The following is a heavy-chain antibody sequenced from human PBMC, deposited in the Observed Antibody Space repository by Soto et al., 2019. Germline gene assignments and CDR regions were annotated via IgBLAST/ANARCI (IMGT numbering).Heavy chain of an antibody. CDR1: GFTFSSYG. CDR2: ISYEGNKK. D-gene: IGHD2-2*02. CDR3: VNAISSTTSDHY. Sequence: GGSLRLSCAASGFTFSSYGMHWVRQAPGKGLEWVAVISYEGNKKNYAENVKGRFTISSDISTNMLYLQMSSLTAEDTAVYYCVNAISSTTSDHYFGQGTLVTVSS. J-gene: IGHJ4*02. V-gene: IGHV3-30*18.